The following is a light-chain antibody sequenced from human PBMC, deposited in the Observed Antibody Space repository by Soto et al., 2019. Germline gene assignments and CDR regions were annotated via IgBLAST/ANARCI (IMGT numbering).Light chain of an antibody. V-gene: IGLV1-44*01. CDR2: NDN. CDR3: AAWDDSLSGWM. J-gene: IGLJ3*02. CDR1: YSNIGTHT. Sequence: QSVLTQPPSASGTPGQRVTISCSGSYSNIGTHTVNWYQQLPGTAPKVLIYNDNQRPSGVPDRFSGSKSGTSASLAISGPQSDDEADDYCAAWDDSLSGWMFGGGTKVTVL.